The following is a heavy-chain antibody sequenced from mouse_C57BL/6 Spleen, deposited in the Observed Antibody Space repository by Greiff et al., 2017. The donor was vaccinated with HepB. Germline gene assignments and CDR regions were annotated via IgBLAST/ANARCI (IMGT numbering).Heavy chain of an antibody. CDR3: TRGLLPWCAY. J-gene: IGHJ3*01. V-gene: IGHV1-15*01. D-gene: IGHD2-3*01. CDR1: GYTFTDYE. CDR2: IDPDTGGT. Sequence: QVQLQQSGAELVRPGASVTLSCKASGYTFTDYEMHWVKQTPVHGLEWIGAIDPDTGGTAYNQKFKGKAILTADKSSSTAYMELRSLTAEDSAVYYCTRGLLPWCAYWGQGTLVTVSA.